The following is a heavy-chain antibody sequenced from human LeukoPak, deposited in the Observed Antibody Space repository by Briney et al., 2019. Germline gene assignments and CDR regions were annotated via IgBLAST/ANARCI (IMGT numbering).Heavy chain of an antibody. J-gene: IGHJ4*02. CDR2: INHSGST. CDR1: GGSFSGYY. V-gene: IGHV4-34*01. CDR3: ASFRGDSGYDYARFDY. D-gene: IGHD5-12*01. Sequence: SETLSLTCAVHGGSFSGYYWSWIRQPPGKGLEWIGEINHSGSTNYNPSLKSRVTISVDTSKNQFSLKLSSVTAADTAVYYCASFRGDSGYDYARFDYWGQGTLVTVSS.